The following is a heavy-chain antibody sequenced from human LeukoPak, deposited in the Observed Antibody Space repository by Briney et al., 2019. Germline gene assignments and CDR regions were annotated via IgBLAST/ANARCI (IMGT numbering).Heavy chain of an antibody. CDR1: GGSISSYY. V-gene: IGHV4-59*01. D-gene: IGHD1-26*01. Sequence: PSETLSLTCTVSGGSISSYYWSWIRQPPGKGLEWIGYIYYSGSTNYSPSLKSRVTISVDTSKNQFSLKLSSVTAADTAVYYCARGLVGATIYFDYWGQGTLVTVSS. CDR3: ARGLVGATIYFDY. J-gene: IGHJ4*02. CDR2: IYYSGST.